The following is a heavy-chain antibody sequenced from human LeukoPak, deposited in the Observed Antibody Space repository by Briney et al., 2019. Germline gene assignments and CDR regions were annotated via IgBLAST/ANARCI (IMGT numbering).Heavy chain of an antibody. CDR3: ARDDFWSGYYMDY. D-gene: IGHD3-3*01. CDR2: INSDGSRT. J-gene: IGHJ4*02. CDR1: GFTFSSYW. Sequence: GGSLRLSCAASGFTFSSYWMHWVRQAPGKGLVWVSRINSDGSRTTYADSVKGRFTISRDNAKNTLYLQMNSLRAEDTAVYYCARDDFWSGYYMDYWGQGTLVTVSS. V-gene: IGHV3-74*01.